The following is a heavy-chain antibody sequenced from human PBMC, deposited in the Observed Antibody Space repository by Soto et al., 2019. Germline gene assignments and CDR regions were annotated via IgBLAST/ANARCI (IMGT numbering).Heavy chain of an antibody. V-gene: IGHV3-23*01. Sequence: DVQLLESGGGLVQPGGSLRLSCEASEFMFSSYAMSWVRQAPGKGLEWVSTISPTGDNTYYADSVKGRFILSRDNSKDTLSLQMNSLTTEDTAIYYCAKAKSLRAVRGSSFDYWGQGALVTVSS. CDR2: ISPTGDNT. J-gene: IGHJ4*02. D-gene: IGHD6-19*01. CDR1: EFMFSSYA. CDR3: AKAKSLRAVRGSSFDY.